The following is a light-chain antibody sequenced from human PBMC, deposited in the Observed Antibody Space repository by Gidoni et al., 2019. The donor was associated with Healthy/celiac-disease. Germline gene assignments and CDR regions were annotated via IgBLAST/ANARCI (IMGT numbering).Light chain of an antibody. CDR2: DVS. Sequence: QSALTQPASVSGSPGQSITISCTGTSSDVGGYNYVSWYQQHPGKATKLMIYDVSNRPSGVSNRFSGSKSGNTASLTISGLQAEDEADYYCSSYTSSSTLDRVFGGGTKLTVL. CDR3: SSYTSSSTLDRV. CDR1: SSDVGGYNY. J-gene: IGLJ2*01. V-gene: IGLV2-14*01.